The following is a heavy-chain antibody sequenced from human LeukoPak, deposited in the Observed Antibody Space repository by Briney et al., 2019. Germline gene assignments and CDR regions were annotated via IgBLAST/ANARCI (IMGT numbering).Heavy chain of an antibody. Sequence: ASVKVSCKASGYTFTSYGISWVRQAPGQGLEWMGWISAYNGNTNYAQKLQGRVTKTTDTSTSTAYMELRSLRSDDTAVYYCARFERRDGYDYGDYWGQGTLVTVSS. CDR1: GYTFTSYG. D-gene: IGHD5-24*01. CDR3: ARFERRDGYDYGDY. CDR2: ISAYNGNT. V-gene: IGHV1-18*01. J-gene: IGHJ4*02.